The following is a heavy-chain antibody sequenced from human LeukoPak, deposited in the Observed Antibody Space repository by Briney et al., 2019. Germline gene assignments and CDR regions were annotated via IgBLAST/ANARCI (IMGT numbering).Heavy chain of an antibody. Sequence: SVKVSCKASGGTFSSYAISWVRQAPGQGLEWMGRIIPILGIANCARKFQGRVTITADKSTSTAYMELSSLRSEDTAVYYCAGLGLLLGRIYYFDYWGQGTLVTVSS. V-gene: IGHV1-69*04. J-gene: IGHJ4*02. CDR1: GGTFSSYA. D-gene: IGHD3-22*01. CDR3: AGLGLLLGRIYYFDY. CDR2: IIPILGIA.